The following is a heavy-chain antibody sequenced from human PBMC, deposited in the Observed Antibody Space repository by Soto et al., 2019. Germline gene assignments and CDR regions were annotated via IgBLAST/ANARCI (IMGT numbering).Heavy chain of an antibody. CDR2: IYPGDSDT. CDR3: AGRPVWTLVPAGQGMDV. Sequence: GESLKISCKGSGYNFTNYWIGWVRQMPGKGLEWMGIIYPGDSDTRYSPSFQGQVTISADNSISTAYLQWSSLKAPDTAMYYCAGRPVWTLVPAGQGMDVWGQGTTVTVSS. CDR1: GYNFTNYW. D-gene: IGHD2-2*01. J-gene: IGHJ6*02. V-gene: IGHV5-51*01.